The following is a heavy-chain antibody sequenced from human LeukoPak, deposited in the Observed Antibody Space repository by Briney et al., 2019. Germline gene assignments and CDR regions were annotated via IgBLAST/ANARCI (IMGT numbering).Heavy chain of an antibody. CDR1: GGSISSCSYY. D-gene: IGHD4-11*01. V-gene: IGHV4-39*01. CDR3: ARQGRLTTFDY. Sequence: SETLSLTCTVSGGSISSCSYYWGWIRQPPGKGLEWIGSIYYSGSTYYNPSLKSRVTISVDTSKNQFSLKLSSVTAADTAVYYCARQGRLTTFDYWGQGTLVTVSS. J-gene: IGHJ4*02. CDR2: IYYSGST.